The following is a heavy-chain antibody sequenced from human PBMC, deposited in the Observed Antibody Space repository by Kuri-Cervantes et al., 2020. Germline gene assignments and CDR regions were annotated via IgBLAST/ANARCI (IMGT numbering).Heavy chain of an antibody. CDR2: IIPIFGTA. V-gene: IGHV1-69*06. J-gene: IGHJ6*02. D-gene: IGHD6-13*01. CDR1: GGTFSSYA. CDR3: ATKIAAAGHMEIYYYYGMDV. Sequence: SVKVSCKASGGTFSSYAISWVRQAPGQGLEWMGGIIPIFGTAIYAQKFQGRVTMTEDTSTDTAYMELSSLRSEDTAVYYCATKIAAAGHMEIYYYYGMDVWGQGTTVTVSS.